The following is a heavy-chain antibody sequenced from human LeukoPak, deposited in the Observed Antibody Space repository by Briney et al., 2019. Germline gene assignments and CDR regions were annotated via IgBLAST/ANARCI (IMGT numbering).Heavy chain of an antibody. Sequence: PGRSLRLSCAASGFTFSSYSMNWVRQAPGKGLEWVSSISSSSSYIYYADSVKGRFTFSRDNAKNSLYLQMNSLRAEDTAVYYCASPPDSSGYYFDYWGQGTLVTVSS. J-gene: IGHJ4*02. CDR1: GFTFSSYS. CDR3: ASPPDSSGYYFDY. CDR2: ISSSSSYI. V-gene: IGHV3-21*01. D-gene: IGHD3-22*01.